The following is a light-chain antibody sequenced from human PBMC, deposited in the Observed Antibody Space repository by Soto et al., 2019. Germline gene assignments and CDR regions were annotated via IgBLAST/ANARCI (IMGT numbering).Light chain of an antibody. V-gene: IGKV3-20*01. J-gene: IGKJ1*01. CDR1: QSVSSGR. Sequence: LVLTQSPGTLSWSPGDRATLSGRASQSVSSGRLAWYQQTPGQAPRLLIYGASSRATGIPDRFSGSGSGTDFTLTISRMETEDFAVYYCQVYTSLQQTFGQGTKVDIK. CDR2: GAS. CDR3: QVYTSLQQT.